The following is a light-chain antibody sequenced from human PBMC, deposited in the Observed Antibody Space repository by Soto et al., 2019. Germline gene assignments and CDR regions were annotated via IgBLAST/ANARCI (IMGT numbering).Light chain of an antibody. Sequence: EIALTQSPGTLSLSPGARATLSCRASQTVTGNNLGWYQQKPGQAPRLLMYGASNRATGVPDRFSGSGSGTDFTLTISRLEPEDFAMYYCQQYGPSPWTFGQGTKVEVQ. CDR1: QTVTGNN. V-gene: IGKV3-20*01. CDR3: QQYGPSPWT. CDR2: GAS. J-gene: IGKJ1*01.